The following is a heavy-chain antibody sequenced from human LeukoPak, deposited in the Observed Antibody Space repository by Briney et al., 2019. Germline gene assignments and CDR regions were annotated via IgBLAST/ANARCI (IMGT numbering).Heavy chain of an antibody. CDR3: ARGASYDYYTQY. J-gene: IGHJ4*02. Sequence: GASVKVSCKASGGTFSSYAISWVRQAPGQGLEWMGGIIPIFGTANYAQKFQGRVTITTDESTSTAYMELSRLRSEDTAVYYCARGASYDYYTQYWGQGTLVTVSS. D-gene: IGHD5-12*01. CDR2: IIPIFGTA. CDR1: GGTFSSYA. V-gene: IGHV1-69*05.